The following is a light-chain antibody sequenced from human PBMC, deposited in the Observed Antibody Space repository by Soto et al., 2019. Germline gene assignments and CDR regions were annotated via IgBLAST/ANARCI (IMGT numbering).Light chain of an antibody. CDR3: QQYYSYLFT. CDR2: AAS. V-gene: IGKV1-8*01. Sequence: AIRMTQSPSSLSASTGDRVTITCRASQGISSYLAWYQQKPGKAPKLLIYAASTLQSGVPSRVSGSGSGKDFTLTISCLQSEDFATYYCQQYYSYLFTFGPGTKVDIK. J-gene: IGKJ3*01. CDR1: QGISSY.